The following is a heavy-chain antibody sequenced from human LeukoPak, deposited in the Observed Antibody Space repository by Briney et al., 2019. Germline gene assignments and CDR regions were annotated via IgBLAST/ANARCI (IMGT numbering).Heavy chain of an antibody. D-gene: IGHD6-25*01. Sequence: SETLSLTCTVSGGSISGYYWSWIRQPPGKGLEWIGCIYSSGRTNYNPSLKSRVTISVDTSKNQFSLKLSSVTATDTAVYYCARYTSSGLMYWGQGTLVTVSS. CDR2: IYSSGRT. V-gene: IGHV4-59*13. CDR1: GGSISGYY. CDR3: ARYTSSGLMY. J-gene: IGHJ4*02.